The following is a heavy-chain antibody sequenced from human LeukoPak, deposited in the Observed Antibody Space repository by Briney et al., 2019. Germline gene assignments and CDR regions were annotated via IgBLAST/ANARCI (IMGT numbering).Heavy chain of an antibody. Sequence: SETLSLTCTVSGGSISSYYWSWIRQPPGKGLEWIGYIYYSGSTNYNPSLKSRVTISVDTSKNQFSLKLSSVTAADTAVYYCARLFGSYLYYFDYWGQGTLVTVSS. V-gene: IGHV4-59*08. CDR1: GGSISSYY. J-gene: IGHJ4*02. D-gene: IGHD1-26*01. CDR3: ARLFGSYLYYFDY. CDR2: IYYSGST.